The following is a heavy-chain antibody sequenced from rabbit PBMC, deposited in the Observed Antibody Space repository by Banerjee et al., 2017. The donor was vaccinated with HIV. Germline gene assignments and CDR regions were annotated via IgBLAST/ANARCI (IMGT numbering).Heavy chain of an antibody. J-gene: IGHJ4*01. CDR2: IDAGSSSST. D-gene: IGHD2-1*01. CDR3: ARDPYDDYWVYFNL. CDR1: GIDFTSSCW. Sequence: QSLEESGGDLVKPGGTLTLTCTASGIDFTSSCWICWVRQAPGKGLEWIACIDAGSSSSTYYASWAKGRFTISKTSSTTVTLQMTSLTAADTATYFCARDPYDDYWVYFNLWGQGTLVTVS. V-gene: IGHV1S40*01.